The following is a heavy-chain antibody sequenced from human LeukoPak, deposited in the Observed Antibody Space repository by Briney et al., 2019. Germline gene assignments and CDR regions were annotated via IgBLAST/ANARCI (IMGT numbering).Heavy chain of an antibody. D-gene: IGHD2-15*01. Sequence: GESLKISCKGSGYSFTSYRIGWVRQMPGKGLEWMGIIYPGDSDTRYSPSFQGQVTISADKSIGTAYLQWSSLKASDTAMYYCARRIEGYCSGGSCRNWFDPWGQGTLVTVSS. V-gene: IGHV5-51*01. CDR3: ARRIEGYCSGGSCRNWFDP. CDR1: GYSFTSYR. CDR2: IYPGDSDT. J-gene: IGHJ5*02.